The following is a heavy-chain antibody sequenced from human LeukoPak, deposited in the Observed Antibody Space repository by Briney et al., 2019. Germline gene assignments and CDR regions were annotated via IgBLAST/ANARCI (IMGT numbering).Heavy chain of an antibody. J-gene: IGHJ4*02. CDR3: ARQPGFGGWYFDY. Sequence: SETLSLTCTVSDDSITSDIYFWGWIRQPPGKGLEWVGSVRFTGTSHYKPSLKSRVSISVDTSKKQFSLKLTSVTAADMAVYYCARQPGFGGWYFDYWGQGSLVTVSS. CDR1: DDSITSDIYF. CDR2: VRFTGTS. V-gene: IGHV4-39*01. D-gene: IGHD6-19*01.